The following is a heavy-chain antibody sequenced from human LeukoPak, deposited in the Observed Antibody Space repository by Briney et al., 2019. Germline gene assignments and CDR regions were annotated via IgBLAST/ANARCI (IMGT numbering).Heavy chain of an antibody. V-gene: IGHV4-59*01. J-gene: IGHJ4*02. Sequence: SETLSLTCTVSGGSMSPYHWGCIRHPPGKGLEWTGYIYYSGSTNYNPSLKSRVTISVDTSKNQFSLKLSSVTAADTALYYCARARRGVVTFDYWGQGTLVTVSS. CDR3: ARARRGVVTFDY. D-gene: IGHD3-3*01. CDR2: IYYSGST. CDR1: GGSMSPYH.